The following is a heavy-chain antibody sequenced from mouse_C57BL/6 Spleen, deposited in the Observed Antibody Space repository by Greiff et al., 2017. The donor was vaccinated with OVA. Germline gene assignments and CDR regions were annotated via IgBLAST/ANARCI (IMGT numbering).Heavy chain of an antibody. J-gene: IGHJ2*01. CDR3: ARSGLLRALYCDY. CDR2: IYPGSGST. CDR1: GYTFTSYW. V-gene: IGHV1-55*01. Sequence: QVQLQQPGAELVKPGASVKMSCKASGYTFTSYWITWVKQRPGQGLEWIGDIYPGSGSTNYNEKFKSKATLTVDTSYSTAYMQLSSLTSEDSAVYYSARSGLLRALYCDYWGQGTTLTVSA. D-gene: IGHD1-1*01.